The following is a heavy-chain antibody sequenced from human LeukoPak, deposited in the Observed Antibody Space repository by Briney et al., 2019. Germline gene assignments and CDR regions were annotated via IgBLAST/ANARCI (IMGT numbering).Heavy chain of an antibody. CDR3: ARGGTTGTTRGAFDI. CDR1: GFTFDDYG. Sequence: PGGSLRLSCAASGFTFDDYGMSWVRQAPGKGLEWVSGINWNGGSTGYADSVKGRFTISRDNAKNSLYLQMNSLRAEDTALYYCARGGTTGTTRGAFDIWGQGTMVTVSS. CDR2: INWNGGST. D-gene: IGHD1-1*01. J-gene: IGHJ3*02. V-gene: IGHV3-20*04.